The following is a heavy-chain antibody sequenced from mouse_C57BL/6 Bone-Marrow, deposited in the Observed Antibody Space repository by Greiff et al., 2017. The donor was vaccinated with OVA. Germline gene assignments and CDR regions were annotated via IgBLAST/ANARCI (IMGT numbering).Heavy chain of an antibody. V-gene: IGHV5-6*01. CDR1: GFTFSSYG. D-gene: IGHD1-1*01. Sequence: EVQRVESGGDLVKPGGSLKLSCAASGFTFSSYGMSWVRQTPDKRLEWVATISSGGSCTYYPDSVKGRFTISRDNAKNTLYLQMSSLKSEDTAMYYCARHGDYGSFFDYWGQGTTLTVSS. J-gene: IGHJ2*01. CDR3: ARHGDYGSFFDY. CDR2: ISSGGSCT.